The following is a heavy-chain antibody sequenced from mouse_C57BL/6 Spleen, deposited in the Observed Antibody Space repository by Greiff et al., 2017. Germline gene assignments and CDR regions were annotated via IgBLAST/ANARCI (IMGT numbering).Heavy chain of an antibody. Sequence: VQLQQSGAELVKPGASVKISCKASGYAFSSYWMNWVKQRPGKGLEWIGQIYPGVGDTNYNGKFKGKATLTADKSSSPAYMQLSSLTSEDSAVYFCARRDWDYFDYWGQGTTLTVSS. V-gene: IGHV1-80*01. J-gene: IGHJ2*01. CDR2: IYPGVGDT. CDR1: GYAFSSYW. CDR3: ARRDWDYFDY. D-gene: IGHD4-1*01.